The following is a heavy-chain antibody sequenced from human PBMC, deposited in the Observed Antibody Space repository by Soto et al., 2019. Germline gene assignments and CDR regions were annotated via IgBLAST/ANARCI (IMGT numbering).Heavy chain of an antibody. J-gene: IGHJ6*03. Sequence: SETLSLTCTVSGGSISSTSYYWDWIRQPPGKGLEWLGSSHYSGRTYYTPSLRSRVTISVDTSKNQFSLTLRSATAADTAVYYCARRRPDYSKYNYYMDVWGKGTTVTVSS. CDR2: SHYSGRT. V-gene: IGHV4-39*01. CDR1: GGSISSTSYY. D-gene: IGHD4-4*01. CDR3: ARRRPDYSKYNYYMDV.